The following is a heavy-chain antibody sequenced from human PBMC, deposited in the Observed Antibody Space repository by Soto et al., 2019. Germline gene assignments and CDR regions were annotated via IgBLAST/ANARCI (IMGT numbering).Heavy chain of an antibody. V-gene: IGHV1-46*01. CDR2: IYPGGVNI. D-gene: IGHD5-18*01. Sequence: ASVKVSCKAIGYSFTSHYMHWVRQAPGQGLEWMGTIYPGGVNIGYAQKFKGRVTMTKDTSTSTVYMELNSLRSEDTAVYYCASDGRGTAIGFTAGDWFDPWGQGTLVTVSS. J-gene: IGHJ5*02. CDR1: GYSFTSHY. CDR3: ASDGRGTAIGFTAGDWFDP.